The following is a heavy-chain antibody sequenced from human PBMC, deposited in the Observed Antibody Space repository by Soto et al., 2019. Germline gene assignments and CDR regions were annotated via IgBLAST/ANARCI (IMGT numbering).Heavy chain of an antibody. J-gene: IGHJ6*02. V-gene: IGHV3-9*01. CDR3: AKVGMIYYYYGMDV. D-gene: IGHD3-16*01. CDR1: GFTFDDYA. CDR2: ISWNSGSI. Sequence: EVQLVESGGGLVQPGRSLRLSCAASGFTFDDYAMHWVRQAPGKGLEWVSGISWNSGSIGYADSVKGRFTISRDNAKNSLYLQMNSLRAEDTALYYCAKVGMIYYYYGMDVWGQGTTVTVSS.